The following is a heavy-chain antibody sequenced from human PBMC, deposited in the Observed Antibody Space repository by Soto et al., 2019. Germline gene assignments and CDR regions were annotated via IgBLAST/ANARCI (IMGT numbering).Heavy chain of an antibody. Sequence: EVQLVESGGGLVQPGGSLRLSCAASGFSFVTFWMSWVRQAPGKGLEWVATMKQDGSETYYLDSGKGRFTISRDNTKNSLFLQMNSLRAEDTAVYYCARAPTYHDFWSGHKYIQHWGQGTLVTVSS. CDR1: GFSFVTFW. J-gene: IGHJ1*01. D-gene: IGHD3-3*01. V-gene: IGHV3-7*01. CDR3: ARAPTYHDFWSGHKYIQH. CDR2: MKQDGSET.